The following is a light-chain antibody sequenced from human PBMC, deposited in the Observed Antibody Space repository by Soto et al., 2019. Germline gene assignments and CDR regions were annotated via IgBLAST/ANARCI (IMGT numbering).Light chain of an antibody. CDR1: TSNIGNNA. Sequence: QSVLTQPPSVSGAPRQRVSISCSGATSNIGNNAVNWYQQLPGKAPKILIYFDDLMPSGVSDRFSGSKSGTSASLAISGLQSEDEADYYCAAWDDSLNVVLFGGGTKLTVL. J-gene: IGLJ2*01. CDR3: AAWDDSLNVVL. V-gene: IGLV1-36*01. CDR2: FDD.